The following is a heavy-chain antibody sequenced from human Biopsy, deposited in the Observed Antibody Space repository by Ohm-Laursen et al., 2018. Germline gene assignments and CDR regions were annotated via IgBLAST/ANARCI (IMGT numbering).Heavy chain of an antibody. Sequence: LRLSCAASGFAFSYYGLHWVRQAPGKGLQWVAVMWSDGINKNYADSVKGRFTVSGDNSNNVLYLQMSSLRDEDSAVYYCARDDDTTGHYMILNHWGRGTLVTVSS. J-gene: IGHJ2*01. CDR2: MWSDGINK. CDR1: GFAFSYYG. D-gene: IGHD3-9*01. CDR3: ARDDDTTGHYMILNH. V-gene: IGHV3-33*01.